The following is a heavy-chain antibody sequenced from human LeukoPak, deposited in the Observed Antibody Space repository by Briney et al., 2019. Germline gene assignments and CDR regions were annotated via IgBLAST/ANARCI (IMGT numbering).Heavy chain of an antibody. CDR3: ARDGSNWSNDYYHGVDV. J-gene: IGHJ6*02. CDR2: IYYSGSA. Sequence: TLSLTCTVSGDSVTTYYWSWIRQPPGKGLEWLGYIYYSGSATYNPSLKSRVTISVDTSKNQFSLKLSSVTAADTAVYYCARDGSNWSNDYYHGVDVWGQGTTVTVSS. CDR1: GDSVTTYY. V-gene: IGHV4-59*02. D-gene: IGHD4-11*01.